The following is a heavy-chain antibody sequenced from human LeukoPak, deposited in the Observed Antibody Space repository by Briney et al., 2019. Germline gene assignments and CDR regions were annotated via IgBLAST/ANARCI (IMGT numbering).Heavy chain of an antibody. V-gene: IGHV3-23*01. Sequence: GGSLRLSCAASGFTFSSYAMSWVRQAPGKGLEWVSAISGSGGSTYYADSVKGRFTISRDNSKNTLYLQMNSLRAEDTAVYYCARDPTNLGYYFDYWGQGTLVTVSS. CDR2: ISGSGGST. D-gene: IGHD2-8*01. CDR3: ARDPTNLGYYFDY. CDR1: GFTFSSYA. J-gene: IGHJ4*02.